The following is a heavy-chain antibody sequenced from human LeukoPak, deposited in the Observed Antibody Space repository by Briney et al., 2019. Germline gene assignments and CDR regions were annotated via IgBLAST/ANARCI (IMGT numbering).Heavy chain of an antibody. D-gene: IGHD1-26*01. CDR3: ARYSGSYYAGVYFDY. V-gene: IGHV3-30*03. CDR1: GFTFSSYG. Sequence: GRSLRLSCAASGFTFSSYGMHWVRQAPGKGLEWVAVISYDGSNKYYADSVKGRFTISRDNSKNTLYLQMNSLRAEDTAVYYCARYSGSYYAGVYFDYWGQGTLVTVSS. CDR2: ISYDGSNK. J-gene: IGHJ4*02.